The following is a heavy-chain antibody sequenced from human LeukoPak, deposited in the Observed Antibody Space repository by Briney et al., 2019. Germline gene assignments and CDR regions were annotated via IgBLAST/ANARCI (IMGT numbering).Heavy chain of an antibody. CDR1: GYTFTGYY. J-gene: IGHJ4*02. D-gene: IGHD3-3*01. Sequence: ASVKVSXKASGYTFTGYYMHWMRQAPGQGLEWMGWINPNSGGTNYAQKFQGRVTMTRDTSISTAYMELSRLRSDDTAVYYCARGPDVLRFLEWLGDYWGQGTLVTVSS. CDR3: ARGPDVLRFLEWLGDY. CDR2: INPNSGGT. V-gene: IGHV1-2*02.